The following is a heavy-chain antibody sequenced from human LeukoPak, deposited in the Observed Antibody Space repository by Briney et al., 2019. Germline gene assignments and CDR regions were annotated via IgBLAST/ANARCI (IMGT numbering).Heavy chain of an antibody. J-gene: IGHJ6*03. CDR1: GGSFSDYY. CDR3: ARAYYYYMDV. V-gene: IGHV4-34*01. CDR2: INDSGST. Sequence: SETLSLTCAVYGGSFSDYYRSWIRQPPGKGLEWIGEINDSGSTYYNPSPRSRVTMSIDTSKNQFSLKLTSVTAAGTAVYYCARAYYYYMDVWGKGTTVTVSS.